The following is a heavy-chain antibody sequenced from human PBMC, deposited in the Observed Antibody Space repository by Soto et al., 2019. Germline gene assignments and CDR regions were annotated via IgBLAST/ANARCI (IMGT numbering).Heavy chain of an antibody. CDR2: INAGNGNT. Sequence: ASVKVSCKASGYTFTSYAMHWVRQAPGQRLEWMGWINAGNGNTKYSQKFQGRVTITRDTSASTAYMELSSLRSEDTAVYYCARASSSAPQIDYWSQATLGTVAS. V-gene: IGHV1-3*01. D-gene: IGHD6-25*01. CDR3: ARASSSAPQIDY. CDR1: GYTFTSYA. J-gene: IGHJ4*02.